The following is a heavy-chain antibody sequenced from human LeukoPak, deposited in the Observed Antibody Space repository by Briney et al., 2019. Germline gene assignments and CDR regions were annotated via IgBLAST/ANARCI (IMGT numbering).Heavy chain of an antibody. J-gene: IGHJ5*02. CDR1: GGSISSYY. D-gene: IGHD1-26*01. CDR2: IYYSGST. Sequence: SETLSLTCTVSGGSISSYYWSWIRQPPGKGLEWTGYIYYSGSTNYNPSLKSRVTISVDTSKNQFSLKLSSVTAADTAVYYCARHRSYQGWFDPWGQGTLVTVSS. CDR3: ARHRSYQGWFDP. V-gene: IGHV4-59*08.